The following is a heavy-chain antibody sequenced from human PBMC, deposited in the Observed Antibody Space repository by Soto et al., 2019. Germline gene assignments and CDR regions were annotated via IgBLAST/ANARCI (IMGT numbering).Heavy chain of an antibody. J-gene: IGHJ4*02. D-gene: IGHD2-15*01. CDR3: ARAASHSGHRRGAFDY. CDR1: GGSFSGYY. Sequence: SETLSLTCAVYGGSFSGYYWSWIRQPPGKGLEWIGEINHSGSTNYNPSLKSRVTISVDTSKNQFSLKLSSVTAADTAVYYRARAASHSGHRRGAFDYWGQGTMVTVYS. V-gene: IGHV4-34*01. CDR2: INHSGST.